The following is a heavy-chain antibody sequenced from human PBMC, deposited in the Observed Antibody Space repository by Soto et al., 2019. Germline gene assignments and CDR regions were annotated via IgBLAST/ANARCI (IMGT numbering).Heavy chain of an antibody. CDR2: ISGSGGST. CDR1: GFTFSSYA. Sequence: GGSLRLSCAASGFTFSSYAMSWVRQAPGKGLEWVSAISGSGGSTYYADSVKGRFTTSRDNSKNTLYLQMNSLRAEDTAVYYCAKPGIAVAGTGHGAFDIWGQGTMVTVSS. D-gene: IGHD6-19*01. CDR3: AKPGIAVAGTGHGAFDI. J-gene: IGHJ3*02. V-gene: IGHV3-23*01.